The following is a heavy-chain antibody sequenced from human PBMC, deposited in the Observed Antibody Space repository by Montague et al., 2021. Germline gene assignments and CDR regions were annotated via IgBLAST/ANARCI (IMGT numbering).Heavy chain of an antibody. CDR1: GFSLNTRAVG. Sequence: PALVKPTQTLTLTCNFSGFSLNTRAVGVGWIRQPPGKALEWLALIYRNDDKRYSPSLKSRLTITKDTSKNQVVRTMTNADPVDTATYYCARRNSGWYSDFDYWSQGTLVTVSS. J-gene: IGHJ4*02. D-gene: IGHD6-19*01. CDR2: IYRNDDK. V-gene: IGHV2-5*01. CDR3: ARRNSGWYSDFDY.